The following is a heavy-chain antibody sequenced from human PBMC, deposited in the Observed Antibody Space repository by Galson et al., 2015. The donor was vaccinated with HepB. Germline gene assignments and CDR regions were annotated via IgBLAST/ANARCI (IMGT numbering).Heavy chain of an antibody. CDR3: ARDQGITIFGVVIPGRWFDP. Sequence: SVKVSCKASGYTFTSYAMHWVRQAPGQRLEWMGWINAGNGNTKYSQKFQGRVTITRDTSASTAYMELSSLRSEDTAVYYCARDQGITIFGVVIPGRWFDPWGQGTLVTVSS. D-gene: IGHD3-3*01. CDR2: INAGNGNT. J-gene: IGHJ5*02. V-gene: IGHV1-3*01. CDR1: GYTFTSYA.